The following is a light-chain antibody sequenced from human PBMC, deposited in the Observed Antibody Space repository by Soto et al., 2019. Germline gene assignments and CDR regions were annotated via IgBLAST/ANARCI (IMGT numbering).Light chain of an antibody. CDR1: NSDIGDYNY. Sequence: QSALTQPASVSGSPGQSITISCTGTNSDIGDYNYVSWYQHHPGKARKLMIYEVSYRPSGVSNRFSGSKSGNTASLTISGLQAEDEADYYCNSYTSSSTGVFGTGTKVTVL. CDR2: EVS. V-gene: IGLV2-14*01. J-gene: IGLJ1*01. CDR3: NSYTSSSTGV.